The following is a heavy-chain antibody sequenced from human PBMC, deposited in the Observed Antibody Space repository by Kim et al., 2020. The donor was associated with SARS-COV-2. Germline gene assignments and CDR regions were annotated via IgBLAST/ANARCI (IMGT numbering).Heavy chain of an antibody. V-gene: IGHV3-30*18. Sequence: GGSLRLSCAASGFTFSSYGMHWVRQAPGKGLEWVAVISYDGSNEYYADSVKGRFTISRDNSKNTLYLQMNSLRAEDTAVYYCAKEGTGAYGSGTVDYWGQGTLVTVSS. CDR1: GFTFSSYG. CDR2: ISYDGSNE. CDR3: AKEGTGAYGSGTVDY. D-gene: IGHD3-10*01. J-gene: IGHJ4*02.